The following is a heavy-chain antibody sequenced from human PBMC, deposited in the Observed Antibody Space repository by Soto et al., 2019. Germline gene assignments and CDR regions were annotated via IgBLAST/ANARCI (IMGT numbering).Heavy chain of an antibody. CDR3: ANDSTGYYSDAFDI. J-gene: IGHJ3*02. Sequence: QVRLQESGPGLVKPSETLSLTCTVSGAAMSSYYWSWIRQSPGKGLEWIGYVYNSGSPTYNPSLKSRVTISVDTAKYQFSLSLTSVTAADTAVYYCANDSTGYYSDAFDIWGQGTRVIVSS. CDR1: GAAMSSYY. D-gene: IGHD3-22*01. V-gene: IGHV4-59*01. CDR2: VYNSGSP.